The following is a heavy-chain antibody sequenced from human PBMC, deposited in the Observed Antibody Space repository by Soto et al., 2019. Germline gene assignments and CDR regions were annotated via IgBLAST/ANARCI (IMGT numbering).Heavy chain of an antibody. V-gene: IGHV1-24*01. Sequence: EASVKVSCKVSGYTLTELSMHWVRQAPGKGLEWMGGFDPEDGETIYAQKFQGRVTMTEDTSTDTAYMELSSLRSEDTAVYYCATAEWYSSSSTWFDPWGQGTLVTVSS. CDR1: GYTLTELS. CDR3: ATAEWYSSSSTWFDP. CDR2: FDPEDGET. D-gene: IGHD6-6*01. J-gene: IGHJ5*02.